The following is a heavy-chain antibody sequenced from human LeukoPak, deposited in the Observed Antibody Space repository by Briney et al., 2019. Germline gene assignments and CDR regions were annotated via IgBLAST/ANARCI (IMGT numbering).Heavy chain of an antibody. J-gene: IGHJ5*02. Sequence: ASVKVSCTASVYTFTAYYLHLVRQAPGQGLEWMGWINPNSGGTIYTQRFQGRVTMSRDTSNNTAYMELSSLNADDTAVYYCARPVYYYNYFDPWGQGTLVTVSS. V-gene: IGHV1-2*02. CDR2: INPNSGGT. D-gene: IGHD2/OR15-2a*01. CDR1: VYTFTAYY. CDR3: ARPVYYYNYFDP.